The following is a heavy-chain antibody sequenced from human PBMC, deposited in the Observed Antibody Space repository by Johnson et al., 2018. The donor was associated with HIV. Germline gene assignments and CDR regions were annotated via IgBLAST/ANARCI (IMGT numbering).Heavy chain of an antibody. V-gene: IGHV3-11*01. D-gene: IGHD2-15*01. CDR1: GFTFSDYY. CDR3: VRDLPYCSGGFCQTDGFDI. Sequence: QVQLVESGGGLVKPGGSLRLSCAASGFTFSDYYMSWIRQAPGKGLEWVAVISYDGSNKYHADSVKGRFTISRDNTKNSLYLQMNSLRVEDTAVYYCVRDLPYCSGGFCQTDGFDIWGQGTMVTASS. J-gene: IGHJ3*02. CDR2: ISYDGSNK.